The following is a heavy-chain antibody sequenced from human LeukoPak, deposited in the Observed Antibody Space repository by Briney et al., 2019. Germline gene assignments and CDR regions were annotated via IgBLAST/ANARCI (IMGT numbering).Heavy chain of an antibody. J-gene: IGHJ4*02. CDR2: ISYDGSNK. CDR1: GFTFSSYA. V-gene: IGHV3-30-3*01. Sequence: GRSLRLSCAASGFTFSSYAMHWVRQAPGKGLEWVAVISYDGSNKYYADSVKGRFTISRYNSKNTLYLQMNSLRAEDTAVYYCARDGQLDFWGQGTLVTVSS. CDR3: ARDGQLDF. D-gene: IGHD6-6*01.